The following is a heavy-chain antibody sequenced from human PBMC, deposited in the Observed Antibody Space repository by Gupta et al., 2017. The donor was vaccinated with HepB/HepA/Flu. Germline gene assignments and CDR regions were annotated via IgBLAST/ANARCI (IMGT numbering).Heavy chain of an antibody. J-gene: IGHJ4*02. CDR3: ARSGDIVVVPAAAELDY. Sequence: QVQLVQSGAEVKKPGASVKVSCKASGYTFTGYYMHWVRQAPGQGLEWMGWINPNSGGTNYAQKFQGRVTMTRDTSISTAYMELSRLRSDDTAVYYCARSGDIVVVPAAAELDYWGQGTLVTVSS. V-gene: IGHV1-2*02. CDR1: GYTFTGYY. D-gene: IGHD2-2*01. CDR2: INPNSGGT.